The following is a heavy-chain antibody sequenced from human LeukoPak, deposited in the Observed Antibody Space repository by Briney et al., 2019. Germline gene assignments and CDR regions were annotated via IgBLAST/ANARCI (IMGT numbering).Heavy chain of an antibody. D-gene: IGHD4-17*01. Sequence: ASVKVSCKASGYTFTGYYMHWVRQAPGQGLEWMGWINPNSGGTNYAQKFQGWVTMTRDTSISTAYMELSRLRSDDTAVYYCARAPNPRTTVKNHYYYYGMDVWGQGTTVTVSS. CDR1: GYTFTGYY. V-gene: IGHV1-2*04. J-gene: IGHJ6*02. CDR3: ARAPNPRTTVKNHYYYYGMDV. CDR2: INPNSGGT.